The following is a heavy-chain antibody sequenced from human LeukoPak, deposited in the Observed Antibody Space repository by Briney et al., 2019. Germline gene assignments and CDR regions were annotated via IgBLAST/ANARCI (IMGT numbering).Heavy chain of an antibody. CDR2: IWYDGSNK. CDR1: GFTFSSYG. V-gene: IGHV3-33*06. CDR3: AKSSYSDSSVYYREYYFDY. D-gene: IGHD3-22*01. Sequence: GGSLRLSCAASGFTFSSYGVHWVRQAPGKGLEGVAVIWYDGSNKYYADSVKGRFTIFRDNSKNTLYLQMNSLRAEDTAVYYCAKSSYSDSSVYYREYYFDYWGQGTLVTVSS. J-gene: IGHJ4*02.